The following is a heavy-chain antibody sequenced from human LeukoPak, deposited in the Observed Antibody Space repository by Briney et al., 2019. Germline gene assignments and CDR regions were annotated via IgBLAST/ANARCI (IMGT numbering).Heavy chain of an antibody. Sequence: ASVKVSCKASGGTFSSYAISWVRQAPGQGLKWMGRIIPILGIANYAQKFQGRVTITADKSTSTAYMELSSLRSDDTAVYYCARGCSSTSCYPYYYYYGMDVWGQGTTVTVSS. CDR1: GGTFSSYA. CDR2: IIPILGIA. V-gene: IGHV1-69*04. D-gene: IGHD2-2*01. J-gene: IGHJ6*02. CDR3: ARGCSSTSCYPYYYYYGMDV.